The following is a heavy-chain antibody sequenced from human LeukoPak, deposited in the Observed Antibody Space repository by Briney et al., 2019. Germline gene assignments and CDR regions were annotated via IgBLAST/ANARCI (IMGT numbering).Heavy chain of an antibody. J-gene: IGHJ6*03. CDR2: INHSGST. D-gene: IGHD3-3*01. CDR1: GGSFSGYY. Sequence: SETLSLTCAVYGGSFSGYYWSWIRQPPGKGLEWIGEINHSGSTNYNPSLKIQVTISLDTPKNQFSLKLSSVTAADTAVYYCARGGAIFGVVTRYYMDVWGKGTTVTVSS. V-gene: IGHV4-34*01. CDR3: ARGGAIFGVVTRYYMDV.